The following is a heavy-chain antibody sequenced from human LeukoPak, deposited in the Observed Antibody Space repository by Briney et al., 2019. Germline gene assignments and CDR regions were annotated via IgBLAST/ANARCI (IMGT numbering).Heavy chain of an antibody. D-gene: IGHD3-3*01. CDR3: AIFGVVIGGDAFDI. Sequence: PGGSLRLSCAASGFTFSSYCMHWVRQAPGRGLVWVSRINSDGSSTSYADSVKGRFTTSRDNAKNTLYLQMNSLRAEDTAVYYCAIFGVVIGGDAFDIWGQGTMVTVSS. CDR2: INSDGSST. J-gene: IGHJ3*02. V-gene: IGHV3-74*01. CDR1: GFTFSSYC.